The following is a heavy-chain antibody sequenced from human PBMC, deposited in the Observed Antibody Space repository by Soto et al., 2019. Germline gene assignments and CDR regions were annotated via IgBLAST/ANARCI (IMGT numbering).Heavy chain of an antibody. V-gene: IGHV1-3*04. D-gene: IGHD3-16*01. CDR1: GYTFTTYA. CDR2: INTDNGNT. CDR3: ARSRVRGGYYFDY. Sequence: QVQVVQSGAEVKKPGASVTVSCKASGYTFTTYAIHWVRKAPGQSLEWMGWINTDNGNTYYSQKMQARVTITSDTSASTAYMELSRLRSEDTAVYYCARSRVRGGYYFDYWGQGALVTVSS. J-gene: IGHJ4*02.